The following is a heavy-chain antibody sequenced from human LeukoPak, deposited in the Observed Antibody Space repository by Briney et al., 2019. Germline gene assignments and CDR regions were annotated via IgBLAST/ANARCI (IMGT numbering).Heavy chain of an antibody. CDR1: GFTFSIYS. CDR3: ASRTYYYYGMDV. Sequence: GGSLRLSCAASGFTFSIYSMNWVRQAPGKGLEWVSYISSSGSTIYYADSVKGRFTISRDNAKNSLSLQMNSLRAEDTAVYYCASRTYYYYGMDVWGQGTTVTVSS. J-gene: IGHJ6*02. CDR2: ISSSGSTI. V-gene: IGHV3-48*04.